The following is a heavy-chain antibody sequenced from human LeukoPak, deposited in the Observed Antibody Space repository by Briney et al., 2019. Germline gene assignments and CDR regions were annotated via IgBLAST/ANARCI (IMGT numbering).Heavy chain of an antibody. D-gene: IGHD4-17*01. J-gene: IGHJ4*02. V-gene: IGHV3-74*03. CDR2: IKGDGSST. Sequence: PAGGSLRLSCAASGFTFSGKWMHWVRQAPGKGLVWVSRIKGDGSSTTYADSVKGRFTISRDTAKNSLYLQMNSLRAEDTAVYYCARDQYGGYALDYWGQGTLVTVPS. CDR1: GFTFSGKW. CDR3: ARDQYGGYALDY.